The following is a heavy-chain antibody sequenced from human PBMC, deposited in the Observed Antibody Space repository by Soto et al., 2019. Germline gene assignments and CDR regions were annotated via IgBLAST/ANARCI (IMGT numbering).Heavy chain of an antibody. CDR3: ARGSSLCGSGSATLCYYYYGMDV. V-gene: IGHV1-2*02. CDR1: GYTSTGYY. Sequence: EASVKVSCKASGYTSTGYYMHWVRQAPGQGLEWMGWINPNSGGTNYAQKFQGRVTMTRDTSISTAYMELSRLRSDDTAVYYCARGSSLCGSGSATLCYYYYGMDVWGQGTTVTVSS. J-gene: IGHJ6*02. CDR2: INPNSGGT. D-gene: IGHD3-10*01.